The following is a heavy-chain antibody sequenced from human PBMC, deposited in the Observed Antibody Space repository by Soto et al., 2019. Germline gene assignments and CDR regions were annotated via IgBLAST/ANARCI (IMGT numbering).Heavy chain of an antibody. CDR2: ISSSSSYT. J-gene: IGHJ6*02. Sequence: PGGSLRLSCAASGFTFSDYYMSWIRQAPGKGLEWVSYISSSSSYTNYADSVKGRFTISRDNAKNSLYLQMNSLRAEDTAVYYCQGEGGGSSPYYYHGMDVWGHGTTVTVS. D-gene: IGHD6-6*01. CDR3: QGEGGGSSPYYYHGMDV. CDR1: GFTFSDYY. V-gene: IGHV3-11*06.